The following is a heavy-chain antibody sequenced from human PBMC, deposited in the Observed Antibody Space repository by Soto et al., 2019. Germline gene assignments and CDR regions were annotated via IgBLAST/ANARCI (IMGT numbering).Heavy chain of an antibody. D-gene: IGHD2-15*01. J-gene: IGHJ4*02. CDR2: ISYDGSNK. CDR3: ARGRGGRQYYFDY. V-gene: IGHV3-30-3*01. Sequence: GGSLRLSCVASGFTFSSYAMHWVRQAPGKGLEWVAVISYDGSNKYYADSVKGRFTISRDNSKNTLYLQMNSLRAEDTAVYYCARGRGGRQYYFDYWGQGTLVTVSS. CDR1: GFTFSSYA.